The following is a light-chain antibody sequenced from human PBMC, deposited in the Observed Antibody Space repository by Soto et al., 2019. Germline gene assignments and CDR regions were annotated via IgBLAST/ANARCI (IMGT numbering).Light chain of an antibody. Sequence: EIVLTQSPGTLSLSPGERATLSCRASQSVSSSYLAWYQQKPGQAPRLLIYGASSRATGIPDRFSGSGSGTDFTLTISRLEPEDFGVHYCQPYGSSPPTFAQGTKVDIK. CDR3: QPYGSSPPT. CDR1: QSVSSSY. V-gene: IGKV3-20*01. J-gene: IGKJ1*01. CDR2: GAS.